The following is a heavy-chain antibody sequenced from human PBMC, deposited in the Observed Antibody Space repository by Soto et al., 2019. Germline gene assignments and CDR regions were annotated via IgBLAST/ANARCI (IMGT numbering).Heavy chain of an antibody. D-gene: IGHD1-7*01. CDR1: GGSISSGGYS. CDR2: IYHSGST. Sequence: SETLSLTCAVSGGSISSGGYSWSWIRQPPGKGLEWIGYIYHSGSTYYNPSLKSRVTISVDRSKNQFSLKLSSVTAADTAVYYCARVRITGTPDFDYWGQGTLVTVSS. CDR3: ARVRITGTPDFDY. V-gene: IGHV4-30-2*01. J-gene: IGHJ4*02.